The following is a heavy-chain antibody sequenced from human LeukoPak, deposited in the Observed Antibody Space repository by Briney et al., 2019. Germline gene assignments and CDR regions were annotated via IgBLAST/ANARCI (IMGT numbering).Heavy chain of an antibody. D-gene: IGHD6-13*01. J-gene: IGHJ4*02. Sequence: GGSLRLSCAASGFTFSSYGMHWVRQAPGKGLEWVAVISYDGTNKFYADSVKGRFTISRDNSKSTLYLQMNSLRAEDTAVFYCARSRYSNSWLFDYWGQGTLVTVSS. V-gene: IGHV3-30*03. CDR1: GFTFSSYG. CDR3: ARSRYSNSWLFDY. CDR2: ISYDGTNK.